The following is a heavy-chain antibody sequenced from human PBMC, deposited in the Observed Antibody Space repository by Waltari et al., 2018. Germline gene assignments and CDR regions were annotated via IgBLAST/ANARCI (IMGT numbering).Heavy chain of an antibody. CDR2: ISRSGGGT. J-gene: IGHJ4*02. V-gene: IGHV3-23*01. Sequence: EVQLLESGGTLVQPGGSLRLSCEASGFTFDHYALTWVRQAPGKGLEWGAGISRSGGGTYFADSLKGRFSISRDNSKNTLFLQMSSLRVEDTAMYYCARVIGSGSYHYFDYWGQGTLVTVSS. CDR1: GFTFDHYA. CDR3: ARVIGSGSYHYFDY. D-gene: IGHD3-10*01.